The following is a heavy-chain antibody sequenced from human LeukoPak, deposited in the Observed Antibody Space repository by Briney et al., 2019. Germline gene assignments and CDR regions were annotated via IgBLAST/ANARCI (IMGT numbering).Heavy chain of an antibody. CDR1: GFTFSSYA. CDR2: ISGSGGST. Sequence: PGGSLRLSCAASGFTFSSYAMHWVRQAPGKGLEWVSAISGSGGSTYYADSVKGRFTISRDNSKNTLYLQMNSLRAEDTAVYYCAKDLVARYCSSTSCFPFDYWGQGTLVTVSS. J-gene: IGHJ4*02. V-gene: IGHV3-23*01. D-gene: IGHD2-2*01. CDR3: AKDLVARYCSSTSCFPFDY.